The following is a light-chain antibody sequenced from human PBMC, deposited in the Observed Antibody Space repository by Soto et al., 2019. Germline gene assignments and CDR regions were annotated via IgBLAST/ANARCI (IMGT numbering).Light chain of an antibody. V-gene: IGLV2-14*01. J-gene: IGLJ1*01. Sequence: QSVLTQPASVSGSPGKSITISCTGTSNDVGGYNYVSWYQQHPGKAPKLMIYDVSNRPSGVSNRFSGSKSGNTASLTISGLQAEDEADYYCSSYTSSSTPFVFGTGTKVTVL. CDR2: DVS. CDR1: SNDVGGYNY. CDR3: SSYTSSSTPFV.